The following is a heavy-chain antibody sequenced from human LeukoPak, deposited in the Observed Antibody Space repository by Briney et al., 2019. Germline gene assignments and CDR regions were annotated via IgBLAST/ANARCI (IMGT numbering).Heavy chain of an antibody. CDR1: GFTFNDYG. CDR3: ARDRTLTATVFWFDP. CDR2: IYWNGGST. J-gene: IGHJ5*02. Sequence: PGQTLTLSCTVSGFTFNDYGMSWVRQAQGKGLELVSGIYWNGGSTGYADSVKGRFTISRDNAKNSLYLQMNSLGADDTALYYCARDRTLTATVFWFDPWGQGTLVTVSS. D-gene: IGHD4-17*01. V-gene: IGHV3-20*04.